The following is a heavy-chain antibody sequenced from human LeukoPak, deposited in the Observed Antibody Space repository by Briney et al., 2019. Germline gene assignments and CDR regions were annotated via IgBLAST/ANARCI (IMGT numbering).Heavy chain of an antibody. V-gene: IGHV4-61*08. D-gene: IGHD7-27*01. Sequence: SETLSLTCTVAGGSISSEGYYWSWIRQHPGKGLEWIGFIYYTGSTTYYNPSLKSRVTISVDTSKNQFSLKLSSVTTADTAVYYCARKNWGRYWYFDLWGRGTLVTVSS. J-gene: IGHJ2*01. CDR2: IYYTGST. CDR1: GGSISSEGYY. CDR3: ARKNWGRYWYFDL.